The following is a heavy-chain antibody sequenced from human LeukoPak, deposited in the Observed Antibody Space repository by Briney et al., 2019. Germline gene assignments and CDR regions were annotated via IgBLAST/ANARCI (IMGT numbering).Heavy chain of an antibody. CDR3: AREKEAAAGQTYYFDY. CDR1: GFTFSDYY. V-gene: IGHV3-11*04. CDR2: ISSSGSTI. J-gene: IGHJ4*02. D-gene: IGHD6-13*01. Sequence: GGSLRLSCAASGFTFSDYYMSWIRQAPGKGLEWVSYISSSGSTIYYADSVKGRFTISRDNAKNSLYLQMNSLRAEDTAVYYCAREKEAAAGQTYYFDYWGQGTLVTVSS.